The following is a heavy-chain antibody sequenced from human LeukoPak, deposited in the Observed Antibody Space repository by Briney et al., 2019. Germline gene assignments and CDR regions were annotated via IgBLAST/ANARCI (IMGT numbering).Heavy chain of an antibody. Sequence: GGSLRLSCAASGFTFSSYAMHWVRQAPGKGLEWVAVISYDGSNKYYADSVKGRFTISRDNSKNTLYLQMNSLRAEDTAVYYCARDLLGVSYGMDVWGQGTTVTVSS. J-gene: IGHJ6*02. CDR3: ARDLLGVSYGMDV. D-gene: IGHD2-15*01. CDR2: ISYDGSNK. V-gene: IGHV3-30*04. CDR1: GFTFSSYA.